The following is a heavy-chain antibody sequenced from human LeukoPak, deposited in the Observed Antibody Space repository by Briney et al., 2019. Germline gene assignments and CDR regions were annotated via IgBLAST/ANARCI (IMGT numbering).Heavy chain of an antibody. J-gene: IGHJ4*02. V-gene: IGHV3-48*03. CDR2: ISSSGSTI. CDR3: ATLKGEYSSGWVDY. CDR1: GFTFSSYE. D-gene: IGHD6-19*01. Sequence: PGGSLRLSCAASGFTFSSYEMNWVRQAPGKGLEWVSYISSSGSTIYYADSVKGRFTISRDNAKNSLYLQMNSLRAEDTAVYYCATLKGEYSSGWVDYWGQGTLVTVSS.